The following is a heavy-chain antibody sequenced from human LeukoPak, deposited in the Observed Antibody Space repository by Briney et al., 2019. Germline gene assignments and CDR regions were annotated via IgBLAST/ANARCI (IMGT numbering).Heavy chain of an antibody. Sequence: ASVKVSCKASGYSFTDYHMLWVRQAPGQGLEWMGWINTKTGGTNYAQTFQGRVTLTRDTSISTVYMEMSSLRSDDTAVYYCARDRPGYSSYFDPWGQGTLVTVSS. CDR3: ARDRPGYSSYFDP. J-gene: IGHJ5*02. CDR1: GYSFTDYH. CDR2: INTKTGGT. D-gene: IGHD6-19*01. V-gene: IGHV1-2*02.